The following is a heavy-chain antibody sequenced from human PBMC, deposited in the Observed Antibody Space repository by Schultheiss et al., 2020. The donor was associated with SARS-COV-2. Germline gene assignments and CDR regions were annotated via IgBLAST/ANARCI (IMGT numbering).Heavy chain of an antibody. CDR3: ARDRGSPVVDPNSSGLASSAFDP. Sequence: GGSLRLSCAASGFTFSKYGMHWVRQAPGKGLEWVAVISYDGSKKYYADSVKGRLTISRDNSKNTLYLQMTSLRAEDTAVYYCARDRGSPVVDPNSSGLASSAFDPWGQGTLVTVSS. J-gene: IGHJ5*02. CDR1: GFTFSKYG. V-gene: IGHV3-30*06. D-gene: IGHD6-19*01. CDR2: ISYDGSKK.